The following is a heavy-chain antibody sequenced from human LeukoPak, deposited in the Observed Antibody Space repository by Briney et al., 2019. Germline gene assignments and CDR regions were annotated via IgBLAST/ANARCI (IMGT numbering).Heavy chain of an antibody. V-gene: IGHV4-30-4*01. Sequence: SPTLSLSSAVSGGSISSGDYYWSWIRQRGGEGLEWISYIYYSGSTYYNPSLKSRVTISVDTSKNQFSLKLSSVTAADTAVYYCARDERGYSYGLWAFDIWGQGTMVTVSS. J-gene: IGHJ3*02. CDR1: GGSISSGDYY. CDR3: ARDERGYSYGLWAFDI. D-gene: IGHD5-18*01. CDR2: IYYSGST.